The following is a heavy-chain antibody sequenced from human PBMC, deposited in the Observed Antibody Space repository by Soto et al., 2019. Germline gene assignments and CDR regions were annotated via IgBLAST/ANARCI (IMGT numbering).Heavy chain of an antibody. Sequence: QVQLVQSGAEVKKPGSSVKVSCKASGGTFSSYAISWVRQAPGQGLEWMGGIIPIFGTANYAQKFQGRVTITADESTSTAYMEVSSLRSEDTAVYYCAREIKRITIFWDDAFDIWGQGTMVTVSS. CDR3: AREIKRITIFWDDAFDI. V-gene: IGHV1-69*01. D-gene: IGHD3-3*01. J-gene: IGHJ3*02. CDR2: IIPIFGTA. CDR1: GGTFSSYA.